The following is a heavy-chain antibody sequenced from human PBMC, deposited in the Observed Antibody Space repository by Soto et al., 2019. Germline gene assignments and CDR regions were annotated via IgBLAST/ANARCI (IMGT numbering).Heavy chain of an antibody. CDR1: GGSISSSSYY. CDR3: ARHPAARITMVRGVG. D-gene: IGHD3-10*01. CDR2: IYYSGST. V-gene: IGHV4-39*01. Sequence: QLQLQESGPGLVKPSETLSLTCTVSGGSISSSSYYWGWIRQPPGKGLEWIGSIYYSGSTYYNPSLKSRVTISVDTSKNQFSLKLSSVTAADTAVYYCARHPAARITMVRGVGWGQGTLVTVSS. J-gene: IGHJ4*02.